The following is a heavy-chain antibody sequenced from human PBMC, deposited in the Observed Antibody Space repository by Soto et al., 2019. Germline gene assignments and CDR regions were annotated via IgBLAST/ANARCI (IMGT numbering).Heavy chain of an antibody. Sequence: EVQLLESGGGLVQPGGSLRLSCAASGFTFNTYAMNWVRQAPGKGLEWVSAISGSGGSTYYADSVKGRFNISRDNSKNTLYLQMNSLRAEDTAVYYCAKGATSSWYGGQFDCWGQGTQVTVSS. D-gene: IGHD6-13*01. CDR1: GFTFNTYA. J-gene: IGHJ4*02. V-gene: IGHV3-23*01. CDR2: ISGSGGST. CDR3: AKGATSSWYGGQFDC.